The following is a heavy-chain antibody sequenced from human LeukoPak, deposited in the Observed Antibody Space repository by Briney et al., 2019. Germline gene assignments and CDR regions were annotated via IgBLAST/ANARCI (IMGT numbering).Heavy chain of an antibody. Sequence: GGSLRLSCAASGFTVSSNYMSWVRQAPGKGLEWVSVIYSGGSTYYADSVKGRFTISRDNSKNTLYLQMNSLRAEDTAVYYCARVQSRGTNRAYYFDYWGQGTLVTVSS. CDR1: GFTVSSNY. CDR3: ARVQSRGTNRAYYFDY. CDR2: IYSGGST. D-gene: IGHD1-14*01. J-gene: IGHJ4*02. V-gene: IGHV3-66*02.